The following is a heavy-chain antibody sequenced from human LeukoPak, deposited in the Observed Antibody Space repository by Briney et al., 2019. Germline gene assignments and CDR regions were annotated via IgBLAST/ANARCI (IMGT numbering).Heavy chain of an antibody. Sequence: GGSLRLSCAASGFSLSNYWMHWVRQAPGKGLMWVSQISPDGSQTFYADSVKGRLTISRDNSKNTLYLQMNSLRAEDTAVYYCAREGPRGNSQFDYWGQGTLVTVSS. V-gene: IGHV3-74*01. CDR2: ISPDGSQT. D-gene: IGHD2/OR15-2a*01. CDR3: AREGPRGNSQFDY. J-gene: IGHJ4*02. CDR1: GFSLSNYW.